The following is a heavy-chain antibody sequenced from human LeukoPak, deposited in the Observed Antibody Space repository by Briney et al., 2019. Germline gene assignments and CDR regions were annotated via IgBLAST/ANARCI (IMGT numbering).Heavy chain of an antibody. CDR3: ARDGGGGLDY. CDR1: GFTFSNYN. J-gene: IGHJ4*02. Sequence: GRSLRLSCAASGFTFSNYNMNWVRQAPGKGLCCFSCISISSNYIYYPDSVKGRFTISRDNAKKSLYLQMNSLRAEDTAVYYCARDGGGGLDYWGQGTLVTVSS. D-gene: IGHD2-15*01. V-gene: IGHV3-21*01. CDR2: ISISSNYI.